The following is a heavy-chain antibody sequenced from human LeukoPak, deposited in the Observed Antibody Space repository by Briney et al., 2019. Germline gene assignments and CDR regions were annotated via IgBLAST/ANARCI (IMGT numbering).Heavy chain of an antibody. V-gene: IGHV3-23*01. CDR3: AKTQYVLLYV. D-gene: IGHD3-16*01. Sequence: GGSMRLSCAASGFSFSTSPMSWVRQPPGKGLEWVSAMNNGPGATFYRDSVRGRFTISRDDSKSTLYLQMNSLRAEDTGTYYCAKTQYVLLYVCGQRTTVTV. CDR2: MNNGPGAT. CDR1: GFSFSTSP. J-gene: IGHJ6*02.